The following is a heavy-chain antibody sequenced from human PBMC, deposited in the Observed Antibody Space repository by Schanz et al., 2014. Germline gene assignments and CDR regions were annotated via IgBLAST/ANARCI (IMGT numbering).Heavy chain of an antibody. Sequence: QVQLVQSGAEVKKPGASVTVSCQASGYTFSFTSYNVHWVRQAPGQGLEWMGRIIPVLAIADYAQKFQGRVTITADKSTSTASMELSSLRSEDTAVYYCARGPSQGYSYGHNIGAYYYGMDVWGQGTTVTVSS. CDR2: IIPVLAIA. CDR3: ARGPSQGYSYGHNIGAYYYGMDV. CDR1: GYTFSFTSYN. V-gene: IGHV1-69*09. J-gene: IGHJ6*02. D-gene: IGHD5-18*01.